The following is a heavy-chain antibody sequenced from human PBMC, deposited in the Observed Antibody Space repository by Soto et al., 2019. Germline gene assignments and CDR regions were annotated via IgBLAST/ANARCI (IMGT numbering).Heavy chain of an antibody. CDR3: APRSPAFDY. V-gene: IGHV1-18*01. CDR1: GYTFTSYG. J-gene: IGHJ4*02. CDR2: ITTDKGKT. Sequence: QVQLVQSGPEVKKPGASVKVSCKTSGYTFTSYGISWVRQAPEQGLEWMGWITTDKGKTTYAQKFQGRVTMSTDTSTRTAYMELRSLRSDDAAVYYCAPRSPAFDYWGEGTLVTVSS.